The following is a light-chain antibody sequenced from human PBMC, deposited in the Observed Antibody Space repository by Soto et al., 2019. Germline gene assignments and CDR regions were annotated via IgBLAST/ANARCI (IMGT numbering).Light chain of an antibody. Sequence: QYVLTQPPSASGSPGQSVTISCTGTKNDIGVYDFVSWYQHHPGKAPRLIIYEVVQRPSRVPDRFSGSKSGNTASLTVSGLQAADEADYFCKSYAGSTTYVFGSGTKLTVL. V-gene: IGLV2-8*01. CDR3: KSYAGSTTYV. CDR1: KNDIGVYDF. J-gene: IGLJ1*01. CDR2: EVV.